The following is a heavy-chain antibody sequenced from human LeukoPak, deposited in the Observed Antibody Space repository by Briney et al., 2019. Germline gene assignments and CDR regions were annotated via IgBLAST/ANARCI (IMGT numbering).Heavy chain of an antibody. Sequence: PSETLSLTCTVSDGSISSSTNYWGWIRQPPGKGLEWIGSVYSTGNTKYTPSLKSRVTVSVDTSKNQFSLKLSSVTAADTAVYYCARQESLVVVAATSGSFDYWGQGTLVTVSS. J-gene: IGHJ4*02. V-gene: IGHV4-39*01. CDR3: ARQESLVVVAATSGSFDY. D-gene: IGHD2-15*01. CDR2: VYSTGNT. CDR1: DGSISSSTNY.